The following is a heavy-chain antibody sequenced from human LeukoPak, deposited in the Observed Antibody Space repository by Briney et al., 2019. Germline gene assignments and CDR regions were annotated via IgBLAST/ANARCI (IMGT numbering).Heavy chain of an antibody. CDR1: GYTLTELY. J-gene: IGHJ4*02. Sequence: ASVKVSCKVSGYTLTELYMHWVRQAAGKGLEWMGGFDPEDGETIYAQKFQGRVTMTEDTSTDTAYMELSSLRSEDTAVYYCATGDVSGYDKLFDYWGQGTLVTVSS. CDR2: FDPEDGET. D-gene: IGHD5-12*01. CDR3: ATGDVSGYDKLFDY. V-gene: IGHV1-24*01.